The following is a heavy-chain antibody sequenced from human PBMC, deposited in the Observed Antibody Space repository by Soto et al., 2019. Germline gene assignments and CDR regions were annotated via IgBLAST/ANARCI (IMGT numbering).Heavy chain of an antibody. CDR1: GFIFTSYS. V-gene: IGHV3-21*01. D-gene: IGHD6-13*01. J-gene: IGHJ6*02. CDR2: ISSSSSYI. CDR3: ARDSGSSSDYCGMDV. Sequence: GGSLRLSCAASGFIFTSYSMNWVRQAPGKGLEWVSSISSSSSYIYYADSVKGRFTISRDNAKNSLYLQMSSLRAEDTAVYYCARDSGSSSDYCGMDVWGQGTTVTVSS.